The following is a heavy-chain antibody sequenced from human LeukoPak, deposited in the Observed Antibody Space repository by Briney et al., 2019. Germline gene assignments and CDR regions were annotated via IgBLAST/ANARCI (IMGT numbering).Heavy chain of an antibody. CDR3: VYSSSWAIDY. Sequence: GASVKVSCKASGYTFTGYYIHWVRQAPGQGLEWMGWINPNSGGTNYAQEFQGRFTMTRDTSITTAYMELSRLRSDDTAIYYCVYSSSWAIDYWGQGTLVTVSS. J-gene: IGHJ4*02. D-gene: IGHD6-13*01. CDR2: INPNSGGT. CDR1: GYTFTGYY. V-gene: IGHV1-2*02.